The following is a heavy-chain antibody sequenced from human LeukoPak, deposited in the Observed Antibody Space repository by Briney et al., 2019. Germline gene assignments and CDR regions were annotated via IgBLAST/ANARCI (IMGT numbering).Heavy chain of an antibody. CDR2: ISRGADT. D-gene: IGHD4-11*01. Sequence: PGGSLRLSCAASGFDVMTNYMSWVRQAPGEGLEWVSVISRGADTYYADSVKGRFIIYRDSSTNTVYLQMHRLRAEDTAVYFCVKETPGTTMYYWGQGTLVTVSS. J-gene: IGHJ4*02. CDR1: GFDVMTNY. CDR3: VKETPGTTMYY. V-gene: IGHV3-66*01.